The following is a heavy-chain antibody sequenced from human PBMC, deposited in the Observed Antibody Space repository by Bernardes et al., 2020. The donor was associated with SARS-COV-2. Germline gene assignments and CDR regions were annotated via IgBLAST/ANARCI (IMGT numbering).Heavy chain of an antibody. V-gene: IGHV1-46*03. Sequence: ASVKVSCKASGYTFTSYYMHWVRQAPGQGLEWMGIINPSGGSTSYAQKFQGRVTMTRDTSTSTVYMELSSLRSEDTAVYYCARIGRIAAVGGRGGGRGSGGIDWFDPWGQGTLVTVSS. J-gene: IGHJ5*02. CDR3: ARIGRIAAVGGRGGGRGSGGIDWFDP. D-gene: IGHD6-13*01. CDR1: GYTFTSYY. CDR2: INPSGGST.